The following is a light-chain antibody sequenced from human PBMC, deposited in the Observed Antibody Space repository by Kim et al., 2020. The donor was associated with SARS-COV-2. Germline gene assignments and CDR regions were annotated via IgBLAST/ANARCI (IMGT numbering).Light chain of an antibody. J-gene: IGLJ2*01. V-gene: IGLV3-1*01. CDR1: KLGYEY. Sequence: SPRQTSSVTCSRDKLGYEYGCWYQQRPGQSPVLVIYQDSKRPSGIPERFSGSNSGNTVALTISGTQAMDEADYYCQAWDRSTAVFGGGTQLTVL. CDR3: QAWDRSTAV. CDR2: QDS.